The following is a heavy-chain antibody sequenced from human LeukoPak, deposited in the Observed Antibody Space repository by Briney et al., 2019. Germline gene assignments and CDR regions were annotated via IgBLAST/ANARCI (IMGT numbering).Heavy chain of an antibody. CDR1: GFTFSSYA. Sequence: PGGSLRLSCAASGFTFSSYAMHWVRHASGKGLEWVAIISNDGINTNYADSVKGRFTISRDNSKNTLYLQMNSLRAEDTAIYYCARGQTGYCSGGSCYFVSYWGQGTLATVSS. D-gene: IGHD2-15*01. V-gene: IGHV3-30-3*01. J-gene: IGHJ4*02. CDR3: ARGQTGYCSGGSCYFVSY. CDR2: ISNDGINT.